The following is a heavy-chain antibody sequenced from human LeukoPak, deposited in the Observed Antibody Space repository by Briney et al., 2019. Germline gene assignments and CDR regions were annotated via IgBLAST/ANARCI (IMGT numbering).Heavy chain of an antibody. V-gene: IGHV1-69*13. Sequence: SVKVSCKASGYTFTSYGISWVRQAPGQGLEWMGGIIPIFGTANYAQKFQGRVTITADESTSTAYMEPRSLRSEDTAVYYCARDSEYYGSGSYYWFDPWGQGTLVSVSS. CDR3: ARDSEYYGSGSYYWFDP. J-gene: IGHJ5*02. CDR2: IIPIFGTA. CDR1: GYTFTSYG. D-gene: IGHD3-10*01.